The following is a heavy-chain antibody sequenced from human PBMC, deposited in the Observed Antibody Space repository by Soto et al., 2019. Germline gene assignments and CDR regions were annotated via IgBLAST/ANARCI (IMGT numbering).Heavy chain of an antibody. CDR3: TRRASSSFYHSEF. D-gene: IGHD2-2*01. J-gene: IGHJ4*02. CDR2: IDPSESYV. CDR1: GYSFTAYW. V-gene: IGHV5-10-1*01. Sequence: PGESLKISCQASGYSFTAYWITWVRQMPWKGLEWMATIDPSESYVDYSPSFRGHVTFSVDRSITTVYLQWNSLKASDSAMYFCTRRASSSFYHSEFWGQGDIVIVS.